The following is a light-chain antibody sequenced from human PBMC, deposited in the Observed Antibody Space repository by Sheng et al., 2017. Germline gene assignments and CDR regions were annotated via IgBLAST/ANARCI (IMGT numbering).Light chain of an antibody. V-gene: IGKV3-11*01. CDR1: QSVSSY. J-gene: IGKJ1*01. Sequence: DIVLTQSPAKLSLSPGERATLSCRASQSVSSYLAWYQQKPGQAPRLLIYDVSTRAIGIPARFSGSGSGTDFTLTISSLEPEDFAVYYCQHRANWPRTFGQGTKVGNQ. CDR3: QHRANWPRT. CDR2: DVS.